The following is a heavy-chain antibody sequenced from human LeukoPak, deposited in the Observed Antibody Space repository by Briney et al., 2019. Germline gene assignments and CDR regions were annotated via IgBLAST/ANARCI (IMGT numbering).Heavy chain of an antibody. J-gene: IGHJ5*02. CDR2: IDYSGTT. CDR3: ARRVLMSSTGVPDTWLDP. CDR1: GGSINYYY. Sequence: SETLSLTCTVSGGSINYYYWNWIRQPPGKGLEWIGYIDYSGTTNYNPSLKSRVTISVDTSKNQFSLNLSSVTAADTAVYYCARRVLMSSTGVPDTWLDPWGQGTLVTVSS. D-gene: IGHD2-8*01. V-gene: IGHV4-59*08.